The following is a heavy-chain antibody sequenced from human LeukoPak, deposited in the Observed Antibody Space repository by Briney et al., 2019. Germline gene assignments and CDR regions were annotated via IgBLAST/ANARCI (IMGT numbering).Heavy chain of an antibody. D-gene: IGHD4-17*01. CDR3: ARYGDNDAFDI. J-gene: IGHJ3*02. CDR1: GGSISSYY. CDR2: IYYSGCT. Sequence: SETLSLTCTVSGGSISSYYWSWIRQPPGKGLEWIGYIYYSGCTNYNPSLKSRVTISVDTSKNQFSLKLSSVTAADTAVYYCARYGDNDAFDIWGQGTMVTVSS. V-gene: IGHV4-59*01.